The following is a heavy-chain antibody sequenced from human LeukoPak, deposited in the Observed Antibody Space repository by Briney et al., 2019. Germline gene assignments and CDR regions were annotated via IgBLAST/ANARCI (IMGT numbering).Heavy chain of an antibody. J-gene: IGHJ6*03. CDR3: AGDLVYRSVHYYYYYMDV. CDR1: GGSITSYY. V-gene: IGHV4-4*07. CDR2: IYTSGST. D-gene: IGHD5/OR15-5a*01. Sequence: SETLSLTCTVSGGSITSYYWTWIRQPAGKGLEWIGRIYTSGSTNYSPSLKSRVTMSVDTSKNQFSLKLSSVTAADTAVYYCAGDLVYRSVHYYYYYMDVWGKGTTVTVSS.